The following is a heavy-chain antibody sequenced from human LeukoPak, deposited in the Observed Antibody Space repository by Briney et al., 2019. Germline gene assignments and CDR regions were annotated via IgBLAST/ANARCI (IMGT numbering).Heavy chain of an antibody. V-gene: IGHV1-8*01. CDR2: MNPNSGNT. J-gene: IGHJ6*03. CDR1: GYTFTSYD. CDR3: ARPAAYDFWSGSKYYYYYYMDV. Sequence: ASVKVSCKASGYTFTSYDINWVRQATGQGLEWMGWMNPNSGNTGYAQKFQGRVTMTRNTSISTAYMELSSLRSEDAAVYYCARPAAYDFWSGSKYYYYYYMDVWGKGTTVTVSS. D-gene: IGHD3-3*01.